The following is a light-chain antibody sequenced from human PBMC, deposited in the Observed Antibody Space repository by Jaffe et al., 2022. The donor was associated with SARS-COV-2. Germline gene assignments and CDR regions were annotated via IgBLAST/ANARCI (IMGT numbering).Light chain of an antibody. Sequence: IVMTQSPASLSVSPGERVTLSCRASQSVRSNLAWYQKKPGQSPRLLIYGAYTRATGIPVRFSGSGSGTEFTLTISSLQSEDFAVYYCQQYNNWLTFGGGTKVEIK. CDR3: QQYNNWLT. J-gene: IGKJ4*01. CDR1: QSVRSN. V-gene: IGKV3-15*01. CDR2: GAY.